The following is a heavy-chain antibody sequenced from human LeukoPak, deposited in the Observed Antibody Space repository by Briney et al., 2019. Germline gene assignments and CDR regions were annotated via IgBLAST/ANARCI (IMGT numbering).Heavy chain of an antibody. V-gene: IGHV1-69*02. CDR1: GGTFSSYT. CDR2: IIPILGIA. J-gene: IGHJ5*02. Sequence: ASVKVSCKASGGTFSSYTISWVRQAPGQGLEWMGRIIPILGIANYAQKFQGRVTITADKSTSAAYMELSSRRSEDTAVYYCARGDNLPFDPWGQGTLVTVSS. CDR3: ARGDNLPFDP. D-gene: IGHD1-14*01.